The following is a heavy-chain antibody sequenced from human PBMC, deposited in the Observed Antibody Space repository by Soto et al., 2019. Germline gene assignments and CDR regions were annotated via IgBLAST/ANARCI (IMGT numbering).Heavy chain of an antibody. CDR2: FIPVYRTL. CDR3: ATGVIWIGYFTVDS. CDR1: GGSFGKSA. Sequence: GASVKVSCKASGGSFGKSAINWVRQTPGQGLEWLGGFIPVYRTLNYAQKFQGRVTITADESTGTAYMTLSSLASDDTAVYYCATGVIWIGYFTVDSWGKGTRVTVSS. D-gene: IGHD3-3*01. V-gene: IGHV1-69*13. J-gene: IGHJ4*02.